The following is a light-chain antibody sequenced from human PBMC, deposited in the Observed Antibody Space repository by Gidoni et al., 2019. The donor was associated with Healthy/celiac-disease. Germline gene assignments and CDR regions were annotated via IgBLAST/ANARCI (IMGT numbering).Light chain of an antibody. Sequence: ELVLTQSPATLSLSPGERATLSCRASQSVSSYLAWYQQKPGQAPRLLIYDASNRATGIPARFSGSGSGTDFTLTISSLEPEDFAVYYCQQRSNWPPLTCXGXTKVEIK. CDR1: QSVSSY. CDR3: QQRSNWPPLT. CDR2: DAS. V-gene: IGKV3-11*01. J-gene: IGKJ4*01.